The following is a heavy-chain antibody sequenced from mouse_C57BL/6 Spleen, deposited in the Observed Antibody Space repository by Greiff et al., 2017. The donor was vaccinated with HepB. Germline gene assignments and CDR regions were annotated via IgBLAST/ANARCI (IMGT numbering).Heavy chain of an antibody. J-gene: IGHJ3*01. CDR1: GYTFTDYY. CDR2: IYPGSGNT. Sequence: QVQLKESGAELVRPGASVKLSCKASGYTFTDYYINWVKQRPGQGLEWIAKIYPGSGNTYSNEKFKGKATLTAEKSSSTAYMQLSSLTSEDSAVYFCARGGDYYSNLAWFAYWGQGTLVTVSA. V-gene: IGHV1-76*01. D-gene: IGHD2-5*01. CDR3: ARGGDYYSNLAWFAY.